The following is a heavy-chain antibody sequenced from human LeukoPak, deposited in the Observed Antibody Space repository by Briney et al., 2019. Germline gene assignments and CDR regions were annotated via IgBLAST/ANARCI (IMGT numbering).Heavy chain of an antibody. D-gene: IGHD3-10*01. CDR3: ARGRGSGSYPYHFDY. CDR2: IYYSGST. Sequence: PSETLSLTCNVSGGSISSGGYYWSWIRQHPGKGLECMGYIYYSGSTHYNPSLRSRVTISVDTSKSQFSLKLSSVTAADTAVYYCARGRGSGSYPYHFDYWGQGTLVTVSS. J-gene: IGHJ4*02. V-gene: IGHV4-31*03. CDR1: GGSISSGGYY.